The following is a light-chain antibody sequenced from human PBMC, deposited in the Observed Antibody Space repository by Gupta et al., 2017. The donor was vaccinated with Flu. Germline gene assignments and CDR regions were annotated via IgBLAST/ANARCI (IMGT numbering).Light chain of an antibody. CDR3: MQGTHWPYS. CDR2: KVS. J-gene: IGKJ2*03. V-gene: IGKV2-30*02. CDR1: QSVVHGDGNTY. Sequence: DDVLTQSPLSLPVTLGQPASISCRSSQSVVHGDGNTYLNWFQQRPGQSPRRLIYKVSNRDSGVPDRFSGSESGTDFTLKISRVEAEDVAVYYCMQGTHWPYSFGQGTKLEI.